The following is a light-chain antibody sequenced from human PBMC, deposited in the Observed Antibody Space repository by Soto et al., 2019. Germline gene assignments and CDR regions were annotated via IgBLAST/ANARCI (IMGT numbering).Light chain of an antibody. CDR3: QSYDSSLSAHVV. V-gene: IGLV1-40*01. CDR1: SSNIGAGYD. Sequence: QSVLTQPPSVSGAPGQRVTISCTGSSSNIGAGYDVHWYQQLPGTAPKLLIYGNSNRPSGVPDRFSGSKSGTSASLAITGLQAEDEAADYCQSYDSSLSAHVVFGGGTKLTVL. J-gene: IGLJ2*01. CDR2: GNS.